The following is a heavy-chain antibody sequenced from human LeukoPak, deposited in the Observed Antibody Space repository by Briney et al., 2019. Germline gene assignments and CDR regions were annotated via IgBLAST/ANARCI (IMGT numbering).Heavy chain of an antibody. D-gene: IGHD3-22*01. CDR1: GFTVNDNY. CDR2: IYRSGDT. CDR3: ARSHYQTSGYFDQDAFDV. Sequence: GGSLRLSCAASGFTVNDNYMSWVRQAPGKGLEWISVIYRSGDTYYADSVKGRFTVSRDNDQNTLYLQLNSLRPEDTAVYYCARSHYQTSGYFDQDAFDVWGQGTKVTVSS. V-gene: IGHV3-66*02. J-gene: IGHJ3*01.